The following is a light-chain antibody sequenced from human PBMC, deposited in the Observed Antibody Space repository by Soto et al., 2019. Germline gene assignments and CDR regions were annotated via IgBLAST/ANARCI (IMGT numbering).Light chain of an antibody. Sequence: DIQMTQSPSSLSASLGDSVTITCQASHDISNYLNWYQHKPGKAPKLLIYDVSNLEAGVPSRFSGSGSGTDFVLTISSLQPEDIATYYCQKYDNPLLSFGGGTKVEIK. J-gene: IGKJ4*01. CDR3: QKYDNPLLS. V-gene: IGKV1-33*01. CDR1: HDISNY. CDR2: DVS.